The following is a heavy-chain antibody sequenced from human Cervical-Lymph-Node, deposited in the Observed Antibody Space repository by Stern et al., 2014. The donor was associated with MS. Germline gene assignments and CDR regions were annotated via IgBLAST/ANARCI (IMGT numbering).Heavy chain of an antibody. Sequence: VQLVQSGGAVVPPGRSLRLSCAASGFTFSSYGMHWVRQAPGKGLEWVTVSPDDVNHKYYAASVKGRFTISRDNSKNTLHLQMNSVTPDDTAIYYCARDYEDTSMLFDHWGQGTLVTVSS. CDR3: ARDYEDTSMLFDH. CDR2: SPDDVNHK. D-gene: IGHD2-8*01. CDR1: GFTFSSYG. V-gene: IGHV3-30*03. J-gene: IGHJ4*02.